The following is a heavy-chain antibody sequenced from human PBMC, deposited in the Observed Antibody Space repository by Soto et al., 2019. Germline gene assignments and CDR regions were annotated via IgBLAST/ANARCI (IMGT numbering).Heavy chain of an antibody. Sequence: SETLSLTCTVSGVSISNSSYYWGWIRRPPGKGLEWIGTIYYSGITYYNPALKSRVTISVDTSKNQFSLKLTSVTAADTAVYYCARHGSNWGQGTLVTVSS. CDR3: ARHGSN. CDR1: GVSISNSSYY. V-gene: IGHV4-39*01. CDR2: IYYSGIT. J-gene: IGHJ4*02.